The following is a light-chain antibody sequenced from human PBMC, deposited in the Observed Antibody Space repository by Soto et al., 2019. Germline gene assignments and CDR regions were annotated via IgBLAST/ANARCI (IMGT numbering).Light chain of an antibody. J-gene: IGKJ3*01. CDR2: DAS. V-gene: IGKV3-15*01. CDR1: QIVSSN. Sequence: EIVMTQSPATLSVSPGERATLSCRASQIVSSNLAWYQQKPGQAPRLLIYDASTRATGIPARFSGSGSGTEFTLTISSLQSEDFAVYYCQQYNNWPPVFTFGPGTKVDIK. CDR3: QQYNNWPPVFT.